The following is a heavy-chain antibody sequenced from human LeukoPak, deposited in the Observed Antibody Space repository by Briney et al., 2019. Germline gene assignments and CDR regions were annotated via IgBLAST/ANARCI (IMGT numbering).Heavy chain of an antibody. CDR3: ARGSDYYDSSGYYRFDP. Sequence: PSETLSLTCTVSGGSISSYYWSWIRQPPGKGLEWIGYIYYSGSTNYNPPLKSRVTISVDTSKNQFSLKLSSVTAADTAVYYCARGSDYYDSSGYYRFDPWGQGTLVTVSS. V-gene: IGHV4-59*01. J-gene: IGHJ5*02. CDR1: GGSISSYY. D-gene: IGHD3-22*01. CDR2: IYYSGST.